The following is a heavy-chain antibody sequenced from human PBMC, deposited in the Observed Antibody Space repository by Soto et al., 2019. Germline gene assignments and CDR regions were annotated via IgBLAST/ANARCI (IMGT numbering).Heavy chain of an antibody. Sequence: QVQLQESGPGLVKPSETLSLSCTVSGGSISSYYWSWFRQSPGKRMEWIGYVHHSWGSSYNPSLQSRVAISLDTAKSQFSLTVTSVTATETAVYYCARQGFGPLHGLVDVWGQGTTVTVSS. CDR1: GGSISSYY. CDR2: VHHSWGS. CDR3: ARQGFGPLHGLVDV. D-gene: IGHD3-10*01. J-gene: IGHJ6*02. V-gene: IGHV4-59*08.